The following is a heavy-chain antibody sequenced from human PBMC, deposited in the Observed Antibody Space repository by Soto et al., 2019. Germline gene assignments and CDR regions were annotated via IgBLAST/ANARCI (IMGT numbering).Heavy chain of an antibody. D-gene: IGHD4-4*01. CDR1: GFTFSSYG. V-gene: IGHV3-74*01. J-gene: IGHJ4*02. Sequence: EVQLVESGGGLVQPGGSLRLSCAASGFTFSSYGMHWVRQAPGKGLVWVSRIHSDGGTTTYADSVKGRFTMSRDNAKTTLYLQMNSLRAEDTAVYYCARTYGSNSHFDYWGQGTLVTVSS. CDR2: IHSDGGTT. CDR3: ARTYGSNSHFDY.